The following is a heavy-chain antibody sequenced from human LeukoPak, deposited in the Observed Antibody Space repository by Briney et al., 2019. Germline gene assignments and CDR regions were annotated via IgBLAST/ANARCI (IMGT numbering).Heavy chain of an antibody. Sequence: PGGSLRLSCAASGFTVSSNYMSWVRQAPGKGLEWVSVIYSGGSTYYADSVKGRFTISRDNSKNTLYPQMNSLRAEDTAVYYCARHNDFWSGYDHWGQGTLVTVSS. CDR2: IYSGGST. V-gene: IGHV3-53*01. CDR3: ARHNDFWSGYDH. CDR1: GFTVSSNY. J-gene: IGHJ4*02. D-gene: IGHD3-3*01.